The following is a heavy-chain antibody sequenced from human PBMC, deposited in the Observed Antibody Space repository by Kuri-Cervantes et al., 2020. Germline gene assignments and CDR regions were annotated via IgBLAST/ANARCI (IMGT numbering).Heavy chain of an antibody. CDR1: GFTFSSYG. CDR2: IWYDGSNT. D-gene: IGHD2-2*01. Sequence: SLKISCAASGFTFSSYGMRWVRQAPGKGLEWVAVIWYDGSNTYYADSVKCRFTISRDNSKNTLYLQMNSLRAEDTAVYYCARDREGDCSSTSCYAGLFGYYYYGMDVWGQGTTVTVSS. V-gene: IGHV3-33*01. J-gene: IGHJ6*02. CDR3: ARDREGDCSSTSCYAGLFGYYYYGMDV.